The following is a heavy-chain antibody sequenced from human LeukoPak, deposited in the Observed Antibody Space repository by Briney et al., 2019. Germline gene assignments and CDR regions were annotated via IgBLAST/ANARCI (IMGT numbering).Heavy chain of an antibody. J-gene: IGHJ4*02. V-gene: IGHV3-66*01. CDR3: ASKLTTGY. D-gene: IGHD4-17*01. CDR1: GLTVSSNY. Sequence: GGSLRLSCVVSGLTVSSNYMSWVRQTPGKGLEWVSVIYSGGTTNYADSVKGRFIVYRDNSKNTLYLQMNSLRAEDTAVYYCASKLTTGYWGQGTWSPSPQ. CDR2: IYSGGTT.